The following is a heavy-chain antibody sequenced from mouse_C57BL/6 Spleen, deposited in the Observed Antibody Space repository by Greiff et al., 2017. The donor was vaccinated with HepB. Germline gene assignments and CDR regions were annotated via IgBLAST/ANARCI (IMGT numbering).Heavy chain of an antibody. V-gene: IGHV1-50*01. Sequence: QVQLQQPGAELVKPGASVKLSCKASGYTFTSYWMQWVKQRPGQGLEWIGEIDPSDSYTNYNQKFKGKATLTVDTSSSTAYMQLSSLTSEDSAVYYCARKSEYTWFAYWGQGTSVTVSS. CDR2: IDPSDSYT. J-gene: IGHJ4*01. CDR3: ARKSEYTWFAY. CDR1: GYTFTSYW. D-gene: IGHD5-1*01.